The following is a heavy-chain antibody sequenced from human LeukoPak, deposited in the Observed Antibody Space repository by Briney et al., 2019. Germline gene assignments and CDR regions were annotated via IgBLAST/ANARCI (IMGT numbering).Heavy chain of an antibody. CDR3: ARHAGVGSTSPLDY. V-gene: IGHV5-51*01. CDR1: GYTFTYYW. J-gene: IGHJ4*02. D-gene: IGHD2-2*01. CDR2: IYPGDSGT. Sequence: HGESLKISCKASGYTFTYYWIGWVRPMPGKGLAWMEIIYPGDSGTKYSPSFQGQVTISADKSMNTAYLQWSSLKASDTAMYYCARHAGVGSTSPLDYWGQGTLVTVSS.